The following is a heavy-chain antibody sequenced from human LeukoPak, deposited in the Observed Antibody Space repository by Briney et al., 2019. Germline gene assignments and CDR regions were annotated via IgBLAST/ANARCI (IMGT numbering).Heavy chain of an antibody. J-gene: IGHJ4*02. Sequence: ASVKVSCKASGYTFTSYGISWVRQAPGQGLEWMGWISAYNGNTNYAQKLQGRVTMTTDTSTSTAYMELRSLRSDDTAVYYCARDSYYYVSSTFDYWGQGTLVTVSS. CDR1: GYTFTSYG. D-gene: IGHD3-22*01. V-gene: IGHV1-18*01. CDR3: ARDSYYYVSSTFDY. CDR2: ISAYNGNT.